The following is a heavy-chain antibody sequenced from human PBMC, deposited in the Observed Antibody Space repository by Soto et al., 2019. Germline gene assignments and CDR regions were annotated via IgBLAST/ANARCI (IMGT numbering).Heavy chain of an antibody. D-gene: IGHD2-2*02. Sequence: PGRSLRLSCAASGFTFSSYAMSWVRQAPGKGLEWVSSISSSSSYIYYADSVKGRFTISRDNAKNSLYLQMNSLRAEDTAVYYCARGRDCSSTSCYNDYWGQGT. CDR2: ISSSSSYI. CDR1: GFTFSSYA. CDR3: ARGRDCSSTSCYNDY. J-gene: IGHJ4*02. V-gene: IGHV3-21*01.